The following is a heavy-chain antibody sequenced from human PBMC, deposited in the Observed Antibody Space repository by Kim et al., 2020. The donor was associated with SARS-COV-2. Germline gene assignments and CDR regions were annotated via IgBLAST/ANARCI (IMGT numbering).Heavy chain of an antibody. V-gene: IGHV1-69*04. D-gene: IGHD4-17*01. CDR2: IIPILGIA. CDR3: ARDPFTDYGHERGVVDY. CDR1: GGTFSSYA. Sequence: SVKVSCKASGGTFSSYAISWVRQAPGQGLEWMGRIIPILGIANYAQKFQGRVTITADKSTSTAYMELSSLRSEDTAVYYCARDPFTDYGHERGVVDYWGQGTLVTVSS. J-gene: IGHJ4*02.